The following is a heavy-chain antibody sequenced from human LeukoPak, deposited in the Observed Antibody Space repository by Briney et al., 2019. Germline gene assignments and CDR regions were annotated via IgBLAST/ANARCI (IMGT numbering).Heavy chain of an antibody. CDR1: GGSISSYY. D-gene: IGHD3-10*01. J-gene: IGHJ2*01. CDR3: ARLVRGVIAYWYFDL. CDR2: IYYSGST. Sequence: PETLSLTCTVSGGSISSYYWSWIRQPPGKGLEWIGYIYYSGSTNYNPSLKSRVTISVDTSKNQFSLKLSSVTAADTAVYYCARLVRGVIAYWYFDLWGRGTLVTVSS. V-gene: IGHV4-59*08.